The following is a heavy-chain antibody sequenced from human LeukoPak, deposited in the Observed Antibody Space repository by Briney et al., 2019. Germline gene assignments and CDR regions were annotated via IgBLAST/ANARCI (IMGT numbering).Heavy chain of an antibody. J-gene: IGHJ3*02. Sequence: PLETLSLTCTVSGGSISSSSYYWGWIRQPPGKGLEWIGSIYYSGSTYYNPSLKSRVTISVDTSKNQFSLKLSSVTAADTAVYYCATRIAAAGSRGAFDIWGQGTMVTVSS. D-gene: IGHD6-13*01. CDR3: ATRIAAAGSRGAFDI. CDR2: IYYSGST. V-gene: IGHV4-39*01. CDR1: GGSISSSSYY.